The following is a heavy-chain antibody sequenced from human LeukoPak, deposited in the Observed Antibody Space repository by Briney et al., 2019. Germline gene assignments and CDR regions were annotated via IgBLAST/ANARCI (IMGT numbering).Heavy chain of an antibody. J-gene: IGHJ6*04. CDR3: AELGITMIGGV. CDR1: GFIFSSYW. Sequence: GGSLRLSCAASGFIFSSYWMHWVRHAPGKGLAWVSRINTDGSSTSYVDSVKGRFTISRDNAKNSLYLQMNSLRAEDTAVYYCAELGITMIGGVWGKGTTVTISS. CDR2: INTDGSST. V-gene: IGHV3-74*01. D-gene: IGHD3-10*02.